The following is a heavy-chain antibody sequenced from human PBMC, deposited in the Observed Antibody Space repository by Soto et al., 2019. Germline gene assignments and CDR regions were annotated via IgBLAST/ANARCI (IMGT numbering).Heavy chain of an antibody. Sequence: GGSLRLSCTASGFTFNTHWMHWVRQAPGKGLVWVSRIYFDGITTNYADSVKGRLTVSRDSAKNTVYLHVNTLRDEDTAVYYCARGGAMGVDYWGQGTLVTVSS. CDR3: ARGGAMGVDY. D-gene: IGHD3-16*01. CDR1: GFTFNTHW. CDR2: IYFDGITT. J-gene: IGHJ4*02. V-gene: IGHV3-74*01.